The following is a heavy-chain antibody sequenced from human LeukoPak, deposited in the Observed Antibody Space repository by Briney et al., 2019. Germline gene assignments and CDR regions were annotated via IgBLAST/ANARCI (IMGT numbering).Heavy chain of an antibody. CDR1: GGSFSGFY. J-gene: IGHJ6*02. Sequence: SETLSLTCIVSGGSFSGFYWNWIRQSPGKGLEWIGEINHSGSTNYSPSLKNRITISLDTSKNQFSLKLASVTAADTAVYYCARDASYYYGLDVWGQGTTVTVSS. V-gene: IGHV4-34*01. CDR3: ARDASYYYGLDV. CDR2: INHSGST.